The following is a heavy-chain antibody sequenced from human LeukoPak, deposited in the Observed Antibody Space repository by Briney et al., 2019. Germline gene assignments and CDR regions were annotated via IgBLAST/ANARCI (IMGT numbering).Heavy chain of an antibody. CDR3: ARNYDFWSGYFNSVDS. Sequence: PGGSLRLACAASGFTFSSHTMNWVRQAPGKGLEWVSSISSSSSYIYYADSVKGRFTISRDNAKNSLYLRMNSLRGEDTAVYYCARNYDFWSGYFNSVDSWGQGTLVTVSS. D-gene: IGHD3-3*01. CDR2: ISSSSSYI. CDR1: GFTFSSHT. J-gene: IGHJ5*01. V-gene: IGHV3-21*01.